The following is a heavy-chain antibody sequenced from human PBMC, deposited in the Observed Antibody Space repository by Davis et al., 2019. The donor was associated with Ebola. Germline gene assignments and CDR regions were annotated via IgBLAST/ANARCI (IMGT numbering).Heavy chain of an antibody. CDR2: INGRGDST. D-gene: IGHD3-16*02. V-gene: IGHV3-23*01. J-gene: IGHJ6*04. CDR3: AKVLYRSRPGVTDV. Sequence: GESLKTSCAASGFHFSSHAMSWVRQAPGKGLEWVSAINGRGDSTYFAESLKGRFTITRENSKNKLYLQMNNLRAEETAVYYCAKVLYRSRPGVTDVWGKGTTFTVSS. CDR1: GFHFSSHA.